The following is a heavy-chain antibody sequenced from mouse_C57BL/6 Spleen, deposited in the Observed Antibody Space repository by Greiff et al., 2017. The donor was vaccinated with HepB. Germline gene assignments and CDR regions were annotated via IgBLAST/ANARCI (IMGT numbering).Heavy chain of an antibody. CDR2: ISSGSSTI. V-gene: IGHV5-17*01. J-gene: IGHJ3*01. Sequence: EVHLVESGGGLVKPGGSLKLSCAASGFTFSDYGMHWVRQAPEKGLEWVAYISSGSSTIYYADTVKGRFTISRDNAKNTLFLQMTSLRSEDTAMYYCARPYYSNSAWFAYWPRDSGHCLC. CDR1: GFTFSDYG. D-gene: IGHD2-5*01. CDR3: ARPYYSNSAWFAY.